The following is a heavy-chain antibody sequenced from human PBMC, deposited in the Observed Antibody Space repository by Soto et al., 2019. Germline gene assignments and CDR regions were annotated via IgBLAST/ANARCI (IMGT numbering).Heavy chain of an antibody. CDR1: GFTFNSYW. J-gene: IGHJ4*02. Sequence: EVQLVESGGGLVQPGGSLRLSCTASGFTFNSYWMSWVRQAPGRGLEWVANIKQDGSEKYFVDSVKGRCTISRDNAKNPLSLLMSSLRAEDTAVYYCAREGITAGADYWGQGTLVIVSS. CDR2: IKQDGSEK. D-gene: IGHD6-13*01. V-gene: IGHV3-7*01. CDR3: AREGITAGADY.